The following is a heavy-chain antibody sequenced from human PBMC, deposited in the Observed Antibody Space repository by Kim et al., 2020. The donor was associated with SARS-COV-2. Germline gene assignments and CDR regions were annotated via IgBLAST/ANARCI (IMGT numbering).Heavy chain of an antibody. Sequence: SETLSLTCTVSGGSISSYYWSWIRQPPGKGLEWIGYIYYSGSTNYNPSLKSRVTISVDTSKNQFSLKLSSVTAADTAVYYCASYEPGMLHYFDYWGQGTLVTVSS. CDR3: ASYEPGMLHYFDY. CDR1: GGSISSYY. CDR2: IYYSGST. J-gene: IGHJ4*02. V-gene: IGHV4-59*13. D-gene: IGHD5-12*01.